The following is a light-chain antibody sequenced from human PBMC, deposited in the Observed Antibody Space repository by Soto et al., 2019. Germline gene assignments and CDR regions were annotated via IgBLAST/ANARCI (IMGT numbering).Light chain of an antibody. J-gene: IGKJ5*01. Sequence: EIVLTQSPGTLSLSPGEKATLSCRASQSVTSSYLAWYQPKPGQAPRLRIHGASSRATGIQDRFSGSGSGTDFTLTISRLEPEDFAVYDCQQYGSSITFGQGTRLEIK. CDR1: QSVTSSY. CDR2: GAS. V-gene: IGKV3-20*01. CDR3: QQYGSSIT.